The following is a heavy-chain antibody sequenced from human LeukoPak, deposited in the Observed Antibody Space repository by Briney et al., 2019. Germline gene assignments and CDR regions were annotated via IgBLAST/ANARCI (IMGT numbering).Heavy chain of an antibody. Sequence: GRALRLSCAASGVTFSSYAMHWGRQAPGKGLEGGAGISYDGSNKYYAESLKGRFTISRDNSKNKLYLQMNSLRAEDTAVYYCARGAQLLWFGELDYWGQGTLVAVSS. CDR1: GVTFSSYA. V-gene: IGHV3-30-3*01. D-gene: IGHD3-10*01. CDR3: ARGAQLLWFGELDY. CDR2: ISYDGSNK. J-gene: IGHJ4*02.